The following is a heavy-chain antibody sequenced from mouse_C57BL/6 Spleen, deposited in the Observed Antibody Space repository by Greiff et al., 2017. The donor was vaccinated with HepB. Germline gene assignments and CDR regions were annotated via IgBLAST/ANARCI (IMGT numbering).Heavy chain of an antibody. V-gene: IGHV1-52*01. Sequence: VKLQQPGAELVRPGSSVKLSCKASGYTFTSYWMHWVKQRPIQGLEWIGNIDPSDSETHYNQKFKDKATLTVDKSSSTAYMQLSSLTSEDSAVYYCASDRDCCAYWGQGTLVTVSA. CDR3: ASDRDCCAY. CDR1: GYTFTSYW. J-gene: IGHJ3*01. CDR2: IDPSDSET. D-gene: IGHD3-2*01.